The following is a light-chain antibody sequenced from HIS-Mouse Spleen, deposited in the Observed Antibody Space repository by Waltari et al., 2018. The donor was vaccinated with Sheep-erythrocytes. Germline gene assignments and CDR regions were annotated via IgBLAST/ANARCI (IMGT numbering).Light chain of an antibody. CDR1: KLGDKY. CDR2: QDS. J-gene: IGLJ3*02. CDR3: QAWDSSTAWV. Sequence: SYELTQPTSVSVSPGQTASITCSGDKLGDKYASWYQQKPGQSPVLVIYQDSKRPSGIPERFSGSNSGNTATLTISGTQAMDEADYYCQAWDSSTAWVFGGGTKLTVL. V-gene: IGLV3-1*01.